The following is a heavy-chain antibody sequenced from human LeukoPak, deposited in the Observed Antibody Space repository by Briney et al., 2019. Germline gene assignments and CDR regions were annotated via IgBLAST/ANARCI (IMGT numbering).Heavy chain of an antibody. V-gene: IGHV4-34*01. Sequence: SETLSLTCAVYGGSFSGYYWSWIRQPPGKWPEWIGEINHSGSTNYNPSLKSRVTISVDTSKNQFSLKLSSVTAADTAVYYCARPQYYYDSSGSNWFDPWGQGTLVTVSS. CDR1: GGSFSGYY. D-gene: IGHD3-22*01. CDR3: ARPQYYYDSSGSNWFDP. CDR2: INHSGST. J-gene: IGHJ5*02.